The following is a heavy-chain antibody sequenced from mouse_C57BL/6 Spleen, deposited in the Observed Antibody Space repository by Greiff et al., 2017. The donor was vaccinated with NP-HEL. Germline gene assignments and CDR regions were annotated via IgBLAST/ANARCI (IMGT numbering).Heavy chain of an antibody. D-gene: IGHD2-3*01. CDR2: IYPGSGST. Sequence: QVQLKQPGAELVKPGASVKMSCKASGYTFTSYWITWVKQRPGQGLEWIGDIYPGSGSTNYNEKFKSKATLTVDTSSSTAYMQLSSLTSEDSAVYYCARRLLRFLFMDYWGQGTSVTVSS. CDR3: ARRLLRFLFMDY. CDR1: GYTFTSYW. V-gene: IGHV1-55*01. J-gene: IGHJ4*01.